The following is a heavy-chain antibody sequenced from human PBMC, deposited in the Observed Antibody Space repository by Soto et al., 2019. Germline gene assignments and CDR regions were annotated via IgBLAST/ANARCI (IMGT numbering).Heavy chain of an antibody. CDR2: INHSGST. CDR1: GGSFSGYY. CDR3: ASGVDTAMVHFDY. J-gene: IGHJ4*02. D-gene: IGHD5-18*01. V-gene: IGHV4-34*01. Sequence: PSETLSLTCAVYGGSFSGYYWSWIRQPPGKGLEWIGEINHSGSTNYNPSLKSRVTISVDTSKNQFSLKLSSVTAADTAVYYCASGVDTAMVHFDYWGQGTLVTVSS.